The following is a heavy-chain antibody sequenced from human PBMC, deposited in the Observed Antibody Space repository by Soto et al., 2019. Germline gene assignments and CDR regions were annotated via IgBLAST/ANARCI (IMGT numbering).Heavy chain of an antibody. CDR2: IYYLGST. J-gene: IGHJ3*02. CDR1: GGSISSGGYY. V-gene: IGHV4-31*03. Sequence: PSETLSLTCTVSGGSISSGGYYWSWIRQHPGKGLEWIGYIYYLGSTYYNPSLKSRVTISVDTSKKQFSLKLSSVTAADTAVYYCARFYMVRGVMSAFEIWGQGTMVTVSS. D-gene: IGHD3-10*01. CDR3: ARFYMVRGVMSAFEI.